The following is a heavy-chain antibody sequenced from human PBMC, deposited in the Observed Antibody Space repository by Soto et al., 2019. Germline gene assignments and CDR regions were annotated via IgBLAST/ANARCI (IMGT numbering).Heavy chain of an antibody. Sequence: PSETLSLTCTVSGGSISSGGDYWSWIRQHPGKGLEWIGFIHYTGTAYNNPSLQSRVAISLDTSRNQFSLKLSSVTAADTAVYYCARSGHYDSSDYYKFFDDWGQGTQVTVSS. D-gene: IGHD3-22*01. CDR3: ARSGHYDSSDYYKFFDD. J-gene: IGHJ4*02. CDR2: IHYTGTA. CDR1: GGSISSGGDY. V-gene: IGHV4-31*03.